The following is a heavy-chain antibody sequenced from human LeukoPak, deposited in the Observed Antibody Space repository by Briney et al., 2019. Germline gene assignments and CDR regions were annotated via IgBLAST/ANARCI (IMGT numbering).Heavy chain of an antibody. Sequence: PGGSLRLSCAASGFTFSTYSMNWVRQAPGKGLEWVSSISSSRSYIYYADSVKGRFTISRDNAKNSLYLQMNSLRAEDTAVYYCAKESTPYGSGIHAFDIWGQGTMVTVSS. J-gene: IGHJ3*02. CDR2: ISSSRSYI. CDR1: GFTFSTYS. D-gene: IGHD3-10*01. CDR3: AKESTPYGSGIHAFDI. V-gene: IGHV3-21*01.